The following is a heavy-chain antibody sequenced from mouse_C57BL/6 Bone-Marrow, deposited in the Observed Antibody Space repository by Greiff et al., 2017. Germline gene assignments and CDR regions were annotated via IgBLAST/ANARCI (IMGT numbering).Heavy chain of an antibody. Sequence: EVMLVESGGGLVQPGGSLKLSCAASGFTFSDYGMAWVRQAPRKGPEWVAFISNLAYSIYYADTVTGRFTISRENAKNTLYLEMSSLRSEDTAMYYCAREGVYYGSSYDYYAMDYWGQGTSVTVSS. CDR3: AREGVYYGSSYDYYAMDY. J-gene: IGHJ4*01. D-gene: IGHD1-1*01. V-gene: IGHV5-15*04. CDR1: GFTFSDYG. CDR2: ISNLAYSI.